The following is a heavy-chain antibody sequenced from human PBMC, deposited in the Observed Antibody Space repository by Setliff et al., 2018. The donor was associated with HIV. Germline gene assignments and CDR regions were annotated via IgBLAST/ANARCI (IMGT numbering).Heavy chain of an antibody. CDR1: GFTFSSYA. J-gene: IGHJ4*02. CDR2: ISYDGINK. D-gene: IGHD1-26*01. V-gene: IGHV3-30-3*02. Sequence: PGGSLRLSCAASGFTFSSYAMHWVRQAPGKGLEWVAVISYDGINKYYADSVKGRFTISRDNSKNTLYLQMNSLRAEDTALYFCAKGAGPTTLAEPFDSWGQGTLVTVSS. CDR3: AKGAGPTTLAEPFDS.